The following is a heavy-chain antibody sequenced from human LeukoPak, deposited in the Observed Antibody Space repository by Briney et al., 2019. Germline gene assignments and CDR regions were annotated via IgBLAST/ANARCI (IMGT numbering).Heavy chain of an antibody. CDR1: GYTFTGYY. D-gene: IGHD3-3*01. J-gene: IGHJ4*02. CDR2: INPNSGGT. V-gene: IGHV1-2*02. Sequence: ASVKVSCKASGYTFTGYYMHWVRQAPGQGLEWMGWINPNSGGTNYAQKFQGRVTMTRDTSISTAYMELSRLRSDDTAVYYCARGATVTIFGVVIDYWGQGTLVTVSS. CDR3: ARGATVTIFGVVIDY.